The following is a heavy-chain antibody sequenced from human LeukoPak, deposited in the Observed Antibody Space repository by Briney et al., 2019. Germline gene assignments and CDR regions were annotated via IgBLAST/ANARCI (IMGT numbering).Heavy chain of an antibody. J-gene: IGHJ3*02. D-gene: IGHD2-2*02. V-gene: IGHV1-46*01. CDR3: ARDCRGSTSCYMAAFDI. CDR1: GGTFSSYA. CDR2: INPSGGST. Sequence: ASVKVSCKASGGTFSSYAISWVRQAPGQGLEWMGIINPSGGSTSYAQKFQGRVTMTRDTSTSTVYMELSSLRSEDTAVYYCARDCRGSTSCYMAAFDIWGQGTMVTVSS.